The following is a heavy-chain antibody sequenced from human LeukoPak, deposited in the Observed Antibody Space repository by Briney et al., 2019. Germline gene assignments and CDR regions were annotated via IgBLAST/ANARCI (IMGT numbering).Heavy chain of an antibody. D-gene: IGHD6-13*01. CDR2: ISWNSGSI. J-gene: IGHJ3*02. Sequence: GGSLRLSCAASGFTFDDYAMHWVRQAPGKGLEWVPGISWNSGSIGYADSVKGRFTISRDNAKNSLYLQMNSLRAEDMALYYCATYGSWGFDAFDIWGQGTMVTVSS. V-gene: IGHV3-9*03. CDR1: GFTFDDYA. CDR3: ATYGSWGFDAFDI.